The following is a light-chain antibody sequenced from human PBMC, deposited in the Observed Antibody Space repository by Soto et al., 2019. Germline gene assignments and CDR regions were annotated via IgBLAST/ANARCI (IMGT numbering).Light chain of an antibody. J-gene: IGKJ2*01. Sequence: EVVVTQSPATLSVSPGERVTLSCRASQSVDSDVAWFQHKPGQAPRLLIYGAFTRAAGIPGRFSGSGYETDFTFTISSLEPEDSATYFCQQYNTWVRGTFGQGTKLEIK. CDR1: QSVDSD. CDR3: QQYNTWVRGT. V-gene: IGKV3-15*01. CDR2: GAF.